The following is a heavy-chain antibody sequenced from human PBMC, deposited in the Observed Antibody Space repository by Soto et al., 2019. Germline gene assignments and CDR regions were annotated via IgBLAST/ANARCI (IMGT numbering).Heavy chain of an antibody. J-gene: IGHJ4*02. Sequence: PSETLSLTCTVSGGSISSGGYYWSWIRQHPGKGLEWIGYIYYSGSTYYNPSLKSRVTISVDTSKNQFSLKLSSVTAADTAVYYCARYRAGTAMARFDYWGQGTLVTVSS. CDR3: ARYRAGTAMARFDY. V-gene: IGHV4-31*03. D-gene: IGHD5-18*01. CDR2: IYYSGST. CDR1: GGSISSGGYY.